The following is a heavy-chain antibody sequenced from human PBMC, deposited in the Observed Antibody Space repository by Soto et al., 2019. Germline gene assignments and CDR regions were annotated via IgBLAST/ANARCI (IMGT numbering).Heavy chain of an antibody. V-gene: IGHV3-7*01. CDR3: LRDVRGVESPYSALAT. CDR1: GFLFTNYF. D-gene: IGHD3-10*02. CDR2: KKQDGSGE. J-gene: IGHJ5*02. Sequence: PGGSLRLSCAASGFLFTNYFMSWVRQDPVKDMECVANKKQDGSGEYYLDCVKGEFYITRDNTKNTLFLQMNSLRAEDTAVYYCLRDVRGVESPYSALATWGQGTLVTVSS.